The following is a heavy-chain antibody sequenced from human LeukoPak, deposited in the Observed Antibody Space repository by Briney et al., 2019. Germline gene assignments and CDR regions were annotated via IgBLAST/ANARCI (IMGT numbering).Heavy chain of an antibody. Sequence: PSETLSLTCAVYGGSFSGYYWSWIRQPPGKGLEWIGEINHSGSTNYNPSLKSRVTISVDTSKNQFSLELSSVTAADTAVYYCASWLEYFDYWGQGTLVTVSS. D-gene: IGHD3-22*01. CDR1: GGSFSGYY. J-gene: IGHJ4*02. V-gene: IGHV4-34*01. CDR3: ASWLEYFDY. CDR2: INHSGST.